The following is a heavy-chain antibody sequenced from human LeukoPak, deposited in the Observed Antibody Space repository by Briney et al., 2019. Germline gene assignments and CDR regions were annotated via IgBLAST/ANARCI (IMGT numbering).Heavy chain of an antibody. CDR2: ISGDGTRT. J-gene: IGHJ4*02. V-gene: IGHV3-23*01. CDR1: RFSFSSYA. CDR3: AKWPEGAMDYFDY. Sequence: GGALRVSCAASRFSFSSYAMTWARQAPVKGLEWVSAISGDGTRTYYADSVKGRFTISRDNSENTLYLEMGSLRVEDTAIYYCAKWPEGAMDYFDYWGQGTLVTVSS. D-gene: IGHD3-16*01.